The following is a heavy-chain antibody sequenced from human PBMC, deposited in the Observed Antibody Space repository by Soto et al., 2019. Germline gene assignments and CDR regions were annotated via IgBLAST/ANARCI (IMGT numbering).Heavy chain of an antibody. V-gene: IGHV4-59*08. D-gene: IGHD1-20*01. Sequence: SETQSLTCFVSGGSICGYYWSRIRQPPGKGLEWIGHVYESGSTNYNPSLKSRITILVDTSKNHFSLKMTSVTAADTAVYYCARQRAYDWNGRDAFDIWGQGTMVT. CDR1: GGSICGYY. CDR3: ARQRAYDWNGRDAFDI. CDR2: VYESGST. J-gene: IGHJ3*02.